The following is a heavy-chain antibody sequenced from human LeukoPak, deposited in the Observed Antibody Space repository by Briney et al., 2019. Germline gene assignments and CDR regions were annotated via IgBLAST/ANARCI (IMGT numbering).Heavy chain of an antibody. J-gene: IGHJ3*02. CDR2: IYHSGST. D-gene: IGHD6-13*01. CDR1: GYSISSGYY. Sequence: SETLSLTCTVSGYSISSGYYWGWIRQPPGKGLEWIGSIYHSGSTYYNPSLKSRVTISVDTSKNQFSLKLSSVTAADTAVYYCARPLSSSWYSHAFDIWGQGTMVTVSS. CDR3: ARPLSSSWYSHAFDI. V-gene: IGHV4-38-2*02.